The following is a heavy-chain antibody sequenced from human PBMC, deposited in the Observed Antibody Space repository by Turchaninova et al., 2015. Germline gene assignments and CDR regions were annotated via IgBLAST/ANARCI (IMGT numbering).Heavy chain of an antibody. Sequence: QVQLVQSGAEGKKPGSSVQVSCRASGGTFSRYAISGGRQAPGQGLEWMGGIIPIFGTANYAQKFQGRVTITADESTSTAYMELSSLRSEDTAVYYCARVRYCSGGSCFGAFDIWGQGTMVTVSS. CDR2: IIPIFGTA. J-gene: IGHJ3*02. CDR1: GGTFSRYA. D-gene: IGHD2-15*01. V-gene: IGHV1-69*01. CDR3: ARVRYCSGGSCFGAFDI.